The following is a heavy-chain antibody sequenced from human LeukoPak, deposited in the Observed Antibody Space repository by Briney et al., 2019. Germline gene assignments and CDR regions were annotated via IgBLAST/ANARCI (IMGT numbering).Heavy chain of an antibody. D-gene: IGHD3-3*01. CDR1: GGSISSYY. CDR3: ARDRGRSARGRWFDP. CDR2: IYYSGST. J-gene: IGHJ5*02. V-gene: IGHV4-59*01. Sequence: SETLSLTCTVSGGSISSYYWSWIRQPPGKGLEWIGYIYYSGSTNYNPSLKSRVTISVDTSKNQFSLKLSSVTAADPAVYYCARDRGRSARGRWFDPWGQGTLVTVSS.